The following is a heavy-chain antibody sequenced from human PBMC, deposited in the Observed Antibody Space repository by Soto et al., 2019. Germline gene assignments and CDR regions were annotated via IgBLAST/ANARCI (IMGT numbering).Heavy chain of an antibody. CDR1: GFTLSSYG. CDR3: ARDLSGDYGALDT. CDR2: IWYDGSNK. Sequence: PGGSLRLSCAPSGFTLSSYGMHWARQAPGKGLDWVAVIWYDGSNKVYADSVKGRFTISRDNPKNTLYLQMNSLRAEDTAVYYCARDLSGDYGALDTWGQGTMVTVSS. D-gene: IGHD4-17*01. J-gene: IGHJ3*02. V-gene: IGHV3-33*01.